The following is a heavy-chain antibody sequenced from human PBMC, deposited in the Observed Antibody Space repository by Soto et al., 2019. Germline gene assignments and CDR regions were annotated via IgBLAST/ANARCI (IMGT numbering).Heavy chain of an antibody. J-gene: IGHJ6*02. D-gene: IGHD6-19*01. CDR3: ARRGQWLSGGGMDV. V-gene: IGHV3-33*01. CDR1: GFTFSSYG. CDR2: IWYDGSNK. Sequence: QVQLVESGGGVVQPGRSLRLSCAASGFTFSSYGMHWVRQAPGKGLEWVAVIWYDGSNKYYADSVKGRFTISRDNSKNTLYLQMNSLRAEDTAVYYCARRGQWLSGGGMDVWGQGTTVTVSS.